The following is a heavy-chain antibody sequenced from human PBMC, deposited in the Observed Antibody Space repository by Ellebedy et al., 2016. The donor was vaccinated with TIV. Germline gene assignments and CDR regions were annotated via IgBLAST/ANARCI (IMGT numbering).Heavy chain of an antibody. CDR3: ARVGSWRHSPDNGGY. Sequence: ASVKVSCXASGGTFSSYAITWVRQAPGQGLEWMGGIIPMFGTVNHAQKFQGRVTITADESTNTAYMELSSLRFEDTAVYYCARVGSWRHSPDNGGYWGQGTLISVSS. J-gene: IGHJ4*02. V-gene: IGHV1-69*13. D-gene: IGHD5-24*01. CDR1: GGTFSSYA. CDR2: IIPMFGTV.